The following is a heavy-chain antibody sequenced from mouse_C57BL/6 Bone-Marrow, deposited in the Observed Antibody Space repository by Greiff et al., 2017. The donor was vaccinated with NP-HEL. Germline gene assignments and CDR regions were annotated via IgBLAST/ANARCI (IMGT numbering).Heavy chain of an antibody. CDR2: IWSGGST. Sequence: QLQQSGPGLVQPSQSLSITCTVSGFSLTSYGVHWVRQSPGKGLEWLGVIWSGGSTDYNAAFISRLSISKDNSKSQVFFKMNSLQADDSAIYYCASLYYSFSDVWGTGTTVTVSS. V-gene: IGHV2-2*01. CDR3: ASLYYSFSDV. J-gene: IGHJ1*03. D-gene: IGHD2-12*01. CDR1: GFSLTSYG.